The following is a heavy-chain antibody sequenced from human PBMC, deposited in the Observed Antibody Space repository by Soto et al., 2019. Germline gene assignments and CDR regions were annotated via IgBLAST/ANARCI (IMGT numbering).Heavy chain of an antibody. J-gene: IGHJ6*02. CDR2: ISGSGGST. CDR3: AKDPGSVYAIRGSYYGMDV. Sequence: GGSLRLSCAASGFTFSSYAMSWVRQAPGKGLEWVSAISGSGGSTYYADSVKGRFTISRDNSKNTLYLQMNSLRAEDTAVYYCAKDPGSVYAIRGSYYGMDVWGQGTTVTVSS. D-gene: IGHD2-8*01. V-gene: IGHV3-23*01. CDR1: GFTFSSYA.